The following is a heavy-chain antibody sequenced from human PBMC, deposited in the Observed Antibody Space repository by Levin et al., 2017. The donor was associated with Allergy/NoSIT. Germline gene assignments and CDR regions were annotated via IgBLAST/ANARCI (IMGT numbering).Heavy chain of an antibody. V-gene: IGHV1-2*02. Sequence: ASVKVSCKASGYTFTGYYMHWVRQAPGQGLEWMGWINPNSGGTNYAQKFQGRVTMTRDTSISTAYMELSRLRSDDTAVYYCARDLSGSYGVYFDYWGQGTLVTVSS. CDR3: ARDLSGSYGVYFDY. CDR1: GYTFTGYY. CDR2: INPNSGGT. J-gene: IGHJ4*02. D-gene: IGHD1-26*01.